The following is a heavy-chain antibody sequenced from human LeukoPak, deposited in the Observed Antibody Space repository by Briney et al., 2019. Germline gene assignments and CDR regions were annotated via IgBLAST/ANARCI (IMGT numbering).Heavy chain of an antibody. J-gene: IGHJ5*02. D-gene: IGHD2-2*03. V-gene: IGHV4-34*01. CDR1: GGSISSYY. Sequence: PSETLSLTCTVSGGSISSYYWSWIRQPPGKGLEWIGEINHSGSTNYNPSLKSRVTISVDTSKSQFSLKLSSVTAADTAVYYCARGGYCSRTSCFSSLGFDPWGQGTLVTVSS. CDR3: ARGGYCSRTSCFSSLGFDP. CDR2: INHSGST.